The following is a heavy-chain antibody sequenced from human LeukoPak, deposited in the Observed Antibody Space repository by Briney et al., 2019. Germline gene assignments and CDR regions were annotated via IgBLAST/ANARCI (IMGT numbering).Heavy chain of an antibody. V-gene: IGHV3-30*18. CDR3: AKNKKDYGYYYYYGMDV. CDR1: GFTSSSYG. Sequence: GRSLRLSCAASGFTSSSYGMHWVRQAPGKGLEWVAVISYDGSNKYYADSVKGRFTISRDNSKNTLYLQMNSLRAEDTAVYYCAKNKKDYGYYYYYGMDVWGQGTMVTVSS. CDR2: ISYDGSNK. J-gene: IGHJ6*02. D-gene: IGHD4-17*01.